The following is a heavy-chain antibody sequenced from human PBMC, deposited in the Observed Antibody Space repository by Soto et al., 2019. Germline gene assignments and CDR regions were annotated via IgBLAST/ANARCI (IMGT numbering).Heavy chain of an antibody. CDR1: GYTFTGYY. D-gene: IGHD2-15*01. J-gene: IGHJ4*02. CDR2: INPNSGGT. CDR3: ARAGGYCSGGSCVPYYFDY. V-gene: IGHV1-2*02. Sequence: QVPLVQSGAEVKKPGASVKVSCKASGYTFTGYYMHWVRQAPGQGLEWMGWINPNSGGTNYAQKFQGRVTMTRDTSISTAYMELSRLRSDDTAVYYCARAGGYCSGGSCVPYYFDYWGQGTLVTVSS.